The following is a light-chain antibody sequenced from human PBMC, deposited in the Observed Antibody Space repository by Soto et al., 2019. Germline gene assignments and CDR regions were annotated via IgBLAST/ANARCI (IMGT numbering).Light chain of an antibody. V-gene: IGKV3-20*01. Sequence: EIVLTQSPGTLFLSPGERATLSCRASQSVSSSHLAWYQQKPGQAPRLLIYGASSRATGIPDRFSGSGSGTDFTLTISRLEPKDFALYYCQQYGSSRFTFGPGTKVDIK. CDR2: GAS. CDR3: QQYGSSRFT. J-gene: IGKJ3*01. CDR1: QSVSSSH.